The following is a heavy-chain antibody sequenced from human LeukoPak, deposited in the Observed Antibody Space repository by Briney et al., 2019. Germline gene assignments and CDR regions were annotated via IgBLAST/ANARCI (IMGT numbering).Heavy chain of an antibody. D-gene: IGHD3-3*01. CDR2: IYSGGST. CDR1: GFTVSRNY. J-gene: IGHJ3*02. CDR3: AREGNKEWFGVFDM. V-gene: IGHV3-66*02. Sequence: GGSLRLSCAASGFTVSRNYMSWVRQAPGKGLEWVSVIYSGGSTYYADSVKGRFTISRDDSKNTLYLQMNSLRAEDTAVYYCAREGNKEWFGVFDMWGQGTMVTVSS.